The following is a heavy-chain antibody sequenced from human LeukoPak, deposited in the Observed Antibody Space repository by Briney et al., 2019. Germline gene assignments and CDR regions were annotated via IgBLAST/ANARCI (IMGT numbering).Heavy chain of an antibody. CDR1: GFTFSSYT. J-gene: IGHJ4*02. V-gene: IGHV3-23*01. CDR3: ARRDYGDFF. D-gene: IGHD4-17*01. CDR2: ISNSGGST. Sequence: GESLKISCAASGFTFSSYTMTWVRQAPGKGLEWVSAISNSGGSTYYADSVKGRFTISRDNSKNTLYLQMNSLRAEDTAIYYCARRDYGDFFWGQGTLVTVSS.